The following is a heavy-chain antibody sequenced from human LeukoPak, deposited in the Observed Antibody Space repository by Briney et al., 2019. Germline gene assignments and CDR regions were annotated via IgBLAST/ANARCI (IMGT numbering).Heavy chain of an antibody. CDR2: IYPGDSET. D-gene: IGHD6-19*01. J-gene: IGHJ4*02. CDR1: GHSFTSYW. V-gene: IGHV5-51*01. CDR3: ARHRNSSGWELNY. Sequence: GESLKISCKDSGHSFTSYWIGWVRQMPGKGLEWMGIIYPGDSETRYSPSFEGQVTISADKSISTAYLQWSSLKASDTAMYYCARHRNSSGWELNYWGQGTLVTVSS.